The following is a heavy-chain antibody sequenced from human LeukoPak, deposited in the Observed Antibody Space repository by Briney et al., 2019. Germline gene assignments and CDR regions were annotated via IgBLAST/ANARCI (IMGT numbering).Heavy chain of an antibody. CDR3: AKDPLWFGESPNWFDP. CDR1: GFTFSSYA. V-gene: IGHV3-23*01. D-gene: IGHD3-10*01. Sequence: GGPLRLSCAASGFTFSSYAMSWVRQAPGKGLEWVSAISGSGGSTYYADSVKGRFTISRDNSKNTLYLQMNSLRAEDTAVYYCAKDPLWFGESPNWFDPWGQGTLVTVSS. CDR2: ISGSGGST. J-gene: IGHJ5*02.